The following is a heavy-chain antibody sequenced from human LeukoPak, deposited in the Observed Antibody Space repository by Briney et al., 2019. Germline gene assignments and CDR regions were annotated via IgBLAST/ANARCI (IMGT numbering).Heavy chain of an antibody. D-gene: IGHD5-18*01. Sequence: PSETLSLTCAVSGYSISSGYYWGWIRQPPGKGLEWIGSIYHSGSTYYNPSLKSRVTISVDTSKNQFSLKLSSVTAADTAVYYCAREAGVGYGLYYYYYGMDVWGKGTTVTVSS. CDR3: AREAGVGYGLYYYYYGMDV. CDR1: GYSISSGYY. CDR2: IYHSGST. V-gene: IGHV4-38-2*02. J-gene: IGHJ6*04.